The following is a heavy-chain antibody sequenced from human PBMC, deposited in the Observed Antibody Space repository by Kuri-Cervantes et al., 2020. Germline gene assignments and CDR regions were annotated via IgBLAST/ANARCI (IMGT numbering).Heavy chain of an antibody. V-gene: IGHV1-8*01. CDR1: GYIFSSYD. J-gene: IGHJ3*02. CDR3: AREKGYCSGGSCYYDAFDI. Sequence: ASVKVSCKASGYIFSSYDINWVRQATGQGLEWMGWMNPNSGNTAYAQKFRGRVTMTDDISTDTAYMELSSLRSEDTAVYYCAREKGYCSGGSCYYDAFDIWGQGTMVTVSS. CDR2: MNPNSGNT. D-gene: IGHD2-15*01.